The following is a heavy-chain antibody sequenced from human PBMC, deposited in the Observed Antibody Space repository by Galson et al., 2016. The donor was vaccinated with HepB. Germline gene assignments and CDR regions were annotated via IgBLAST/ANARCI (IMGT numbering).Heavy chain of an antibody. J-gene: IGHJ3*01. CDR2: VSHSGKT. CDR1: GESFRDYA. Sequence: SETLSLTCAVYGESFRDYAWNWIRQPPGKGPEWIGEVSHSGKTDYSPSLKSRVTISVDRSKNEFSLRLNSVTAADTAVDFCARRAGDVDAFDVWGQGTMVTVSS. V-gene: IGHV4-34*01. CDR3: ARRAGDVDAFDV. D-gene: IGHD7-27*01.